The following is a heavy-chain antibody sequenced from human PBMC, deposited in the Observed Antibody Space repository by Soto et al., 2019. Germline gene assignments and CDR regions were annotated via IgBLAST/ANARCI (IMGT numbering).Heavy chain of an antibody. V-gene: IGHV2-5*02. J-gene: IGHJ4*02. CDR3: AHSKTSGMRYYFDY. Sequence: QITLKESGPPLVKPTQTLTLTSTFSGFSLSTTRVGVGWIRQPPGEALEWLALLYWDDEKLYSPSLKRRLTITKDTSKNQVVLTLTNMDPVDTATYYCAHSKTSGMRYYFDYWGQGTLVTVSS. CDR2: LYWDDEK. CDR1: GFSLSTTRVG.